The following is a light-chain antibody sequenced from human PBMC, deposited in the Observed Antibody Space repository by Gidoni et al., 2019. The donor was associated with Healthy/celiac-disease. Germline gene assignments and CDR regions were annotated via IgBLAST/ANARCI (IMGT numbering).Light chain of an antibody. Sequence: EIVLTQSPATLSLSPGERATLSCRASQSVSSHLAWYQQKPGQAPRLLIYDASNRATGIPARFSGSGSGTDFTLTISSLEPEDFAVYYCQQRSNWPRGTFXPXTKVDIK. CDR2: DAS. V-gene: IGKV3-11*01. CDR3: QQRSNWPRGT. J-gene: IGKJ3*01. CDR1: QSVSSH.